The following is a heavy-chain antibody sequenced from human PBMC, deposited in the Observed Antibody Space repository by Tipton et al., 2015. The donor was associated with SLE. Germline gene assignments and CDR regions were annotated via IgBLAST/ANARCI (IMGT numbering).Heavy chain of an antibody. J-gene: IGHJ4*02. Sequence: SLRLSCVVSGFTFRHYEMYWVRQVPGEGLEWVSYISISATSTQYADSVKGRVTVSRDDAKNSLFLPMNSLRAEDTAVYYCATDLPGDRDFDYWGQGTLVTVSS. V-gene: IGHV3-48*03. CDR1: GFTFRHYE. CDR3: ATDLPGDRDFDY. D-gene: IGHD7-27*01. CDR2: ISISATST.